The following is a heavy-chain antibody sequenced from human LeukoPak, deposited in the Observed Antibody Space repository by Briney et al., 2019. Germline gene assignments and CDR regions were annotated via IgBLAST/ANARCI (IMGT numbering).Heavy chain of an antibody. Sequence: GGSLRLSCAASGFTFRSYSMNWVRQAPGEGLEWVSYISSSSSTIYYADSVKGRFTISRDNAKNALYLQMNSLRAEDTAVYYCAREYYDFWSGYYGLGYWGQGTLVTVSS. CDR2: ISSSSSTI. D-gene: IGHD3-3*01. CDR1: GFTFRSYS. V-gene: IGHV3-48*01. CDR3: AREYYDFWSGYYGLGY. J-gene: IGHJ4*02.